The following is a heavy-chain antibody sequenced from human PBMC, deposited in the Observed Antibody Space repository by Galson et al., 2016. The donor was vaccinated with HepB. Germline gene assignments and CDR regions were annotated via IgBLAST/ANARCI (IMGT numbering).Heavy chain of an antibody. Sequence: SLRLSCAASGFIFDDFDMNWVRLAPGKRPEWVSRINWNGANTGYVDFVRGRFTISRDNARNSLYLEMTDLRVDDTALYYCVRRHEKGIGAFDLWGQGTMVTVSS. CDR1: GFIFDDFD. J-gene: IGHJ3*01. V-gene: IGHV3-20*04. CDR3: VRRHEKGIGAFDL. CDR2: INWNGANT. D-gene: IGHD3-16*01.